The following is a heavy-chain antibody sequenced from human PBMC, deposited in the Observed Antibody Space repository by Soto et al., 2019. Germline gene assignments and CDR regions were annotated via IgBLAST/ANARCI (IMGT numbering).Heavy chain of an antibody. V-gene: IGHV1-8*01. J-gene: IGHJ5*02. CDR2: MNPNSGNT. CDR1: GYTFTSYD. Sequence: QVQLVQSGAEVKKPGASVKVSCKASGYTFTSYDINWVRQATGQGLEWMGWMNPNSGNTGYAQKFQGRVTMTRNTSISTAYMELSSLRSEDTAVYYCAREYCSGGSCYGSGWFDPWGQGTLVTVSS. D-gene: IGHD2-15*01. CDR3: AREYCSGGSCYGSGWFDP.